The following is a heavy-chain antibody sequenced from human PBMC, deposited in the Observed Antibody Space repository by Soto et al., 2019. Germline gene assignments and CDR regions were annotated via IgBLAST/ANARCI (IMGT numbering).Heavy chain of an antibody. V-gene: IGHV1-69*08. CDR1: GGTFSSYT. Sequence: QVQLVQSGAEVKKPGSSVKVSCKASGGTFSSYTISWVRQAPGQGLEWMGRIIPILGIANYAQKFQGRVTXTPEQPXXTAYMELSSLRSEDTAVYYCAREEYYYGSGAFFDYWGQGTLVTVSS. D-gene: IGHD3-10*01. J-gene: IGHJ4*02. CDR2: IIPILGIA. CDR3: AREEYYYGSGAFFDY.